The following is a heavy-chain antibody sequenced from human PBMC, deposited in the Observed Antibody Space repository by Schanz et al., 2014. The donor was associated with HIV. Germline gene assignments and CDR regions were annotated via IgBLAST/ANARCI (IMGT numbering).Heavy chain of an antibody. J-gene: IGHJ6*02. CDR2: ISGSGGHT. CDR3: ANSGYCTSGVCYTRGYDTDV. Sequence: EVQLLESGGGLVQPGGSLRLSCAASRFTFSSYAMSWVRQAPGKGLEWVSLISGSGGHTYYADSVKGRFTISRDNSKSTMYLKRNSLSAAATDVYYCANSGYCTSGVCYTRGYDTDVWGQGTTVTVSS. D-gene: IGHD2-8*01. V-gene: IGHV3-23*01. CDR1: RFTFSSYA.